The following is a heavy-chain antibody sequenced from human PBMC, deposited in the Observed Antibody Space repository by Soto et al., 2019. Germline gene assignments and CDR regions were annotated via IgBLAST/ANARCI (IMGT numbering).Heavy chain of an antibody. CDR2: ISAYNGNT. V-gene: IGHV1-18*01. CDR3: ARDVYCGEGNCHYCYVMDV. CDR1: GYTFISYG. J-gene: IGHJ6*02. D-gene: IGHD2-21*01. Sequence: DSVKVSCKASGYTFISYGISWVRQAPGXGLEWMGWISAYNGNTNSAQKLQGRVTMTTDASTSTAYMELRSLRSDDTAVYYCARDVYCGEGNCHYCYVMDVSSQGTTDIVSS.